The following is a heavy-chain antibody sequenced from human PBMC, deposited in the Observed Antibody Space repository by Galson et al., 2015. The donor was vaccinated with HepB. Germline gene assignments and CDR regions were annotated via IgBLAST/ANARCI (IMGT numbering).Heavy chain of an antibody. D-gene: IGHD5-12*01. CDR2: IRSKAYGETT. J-gene: IGHJ4*02. CDR1: GLTFGDYA. V-gene: IGHV3-49*04. CDR3: TREDSGYDWRPDY. Sequence: SLRLSCAASGLTFGDYAMNWVRPAPGKGLEWLGFIRSKAYGETTEYAASVEGRFTISRDDSKSIAYLQMNSLKTDDTAVYYCTREDSGYDWRPDYWGQGTLVTVSS.